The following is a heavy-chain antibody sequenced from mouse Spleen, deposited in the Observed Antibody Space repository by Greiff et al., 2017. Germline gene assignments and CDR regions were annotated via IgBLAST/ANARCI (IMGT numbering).Heavy chain of an antibody. CDR3: ARVGTGTYYAMDY. CDR2: IWAGGST. Sequence: VQLVESGPGLVAPSQSLSITCTVSGFSLTSYGVHWVRQPPGKGLEWLGVIWAGGSTNYNSALMSRLSISKDNSKSQVFLKMNSLQTDDTAMYYCARVGTGTYYAMDYWGQGTSVTVSS. CDR1: GFSLTSYG. J-gene: IGHJ4*01. D-gene: IGHD4-1*01. V-gene: IGHV2-9*02.